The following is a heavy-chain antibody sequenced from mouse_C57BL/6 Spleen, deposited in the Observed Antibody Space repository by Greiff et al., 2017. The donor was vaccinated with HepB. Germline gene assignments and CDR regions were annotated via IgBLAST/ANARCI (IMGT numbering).Heavy chain of an antibody. CDR1: GYSFTGYY. CDR3: AYDGHGGAMDY. J-gene: IGHJ4*01. CDR2: INPSTGGT. Sequence: EVQGVESGPELVKPGASVKISCKASGYSFTGYYMNWVKQSPEKSLEWIGEINPSTGGTTYNQKFKAKATLTVDKSSSTAYMQLKSLTSEDSAVYYCAYDGHGGAMDYWGQGTSVTVSS. V-gene: IGHV1-42*01. D-gene: IGHD2-2*01.